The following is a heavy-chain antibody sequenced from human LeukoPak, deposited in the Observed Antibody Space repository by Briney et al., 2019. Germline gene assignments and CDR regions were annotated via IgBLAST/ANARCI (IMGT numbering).Heavy chain of an antibody. V-gene: IGHV3-23*01. Sequence: GGSLRLSCAASGFTFSSYALNWVRQAPGKGLEWVSTISGSGGSTYYADSVKGRFTISRDNSENTLYLQMNSLRAEDTAVYYCAKMEVAAEKDYWGQGTLVTVSS. J-gene: IGHJ4*02. CDR2: ISGSGGST. D-gene: IGHD1-26*01. CDR3: AKMEVAAEKDY. CDR1: GFTFSSYA.